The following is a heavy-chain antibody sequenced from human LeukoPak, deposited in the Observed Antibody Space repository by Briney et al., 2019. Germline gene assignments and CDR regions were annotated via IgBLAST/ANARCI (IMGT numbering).Heavy chain of an antibody. J-gene: IGHJ5*02. CDR1: GYTLTELS. CDR2: FDPEDGET. Sequence: ASVKVSCKVSGYTLTELSMHWVRQAPGKGLEWMGGFDPEDGETIYAQKFQGRVTMTEDTSTDTAYMELSSLRSEDTAVYYCARGGDLVVVPAAIRDWFDPWGQGTLVTVSS. CDR3: ARGGDLVVVPAAIRDWFDP. D-gene: IGHD2-2*01. V-gene: IGHV1-24*01.